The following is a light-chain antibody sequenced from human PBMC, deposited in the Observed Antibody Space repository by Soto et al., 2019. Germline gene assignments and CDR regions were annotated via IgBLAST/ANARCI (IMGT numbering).Light chain of an antibody. CDR2: GAS. Sequence: EIVLTQSPGTLSLSPGERATLSCRASQSVSSSYLAWYQQKPGQAPRLVIYGASSRATGIPDRFSGSGSGTDFTLTISSLEPEDFAVYYCQQYGSSPRTFGQGTKVEIK. J-gene: IGKJ1*01. CDR1: QSVSSSY. V-gene: IGKV3-20*01. CDR3: QQYGSSPRT.